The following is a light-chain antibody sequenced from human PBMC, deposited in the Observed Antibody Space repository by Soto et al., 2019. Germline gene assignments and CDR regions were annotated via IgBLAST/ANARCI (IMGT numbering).Light chain of an antibody. CDR2: EVS. CDR3: SSYTTNITPVV. Sequence: QSALTQPPSASGSPGQSVTISCTGTSSDVGGYHYVSWYQQHPGKAPKLMIYEVSKRPSGVPDRFSGSKSGNTASLTVSGLQAEDEADYFCSSYTTNITPVVFGGGTKLTVL. V-gene: IGLV2-8*01. CDR1: SSDVGGYHY. J-gene: IGLJ2*01.